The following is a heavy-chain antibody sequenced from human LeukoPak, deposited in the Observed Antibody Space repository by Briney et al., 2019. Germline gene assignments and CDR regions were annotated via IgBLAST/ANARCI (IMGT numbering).Heavy chain of an antibody. CDR3: ASSRIAAAHYYFDY. J-gene: IGHJ4*02. CDR2: ISYDGSNK. V-gene: IGHV3-30*03. Sequence: PGGSLRLSCAASGFTFSSYGMHWVRQAPGKGLEWVAVISYDGSNKYYADSVKGRFTISRDNSKNTLYLQMNSLRAEDTAVYYCASSRIAAAHYYFDYWGQGTLVTVSS. CDR1: GFTFSSYG. D-gene: IGHD6-13*01.